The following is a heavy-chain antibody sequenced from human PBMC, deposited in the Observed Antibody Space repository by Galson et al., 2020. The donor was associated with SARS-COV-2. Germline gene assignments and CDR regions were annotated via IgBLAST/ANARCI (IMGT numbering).Heavy chain of an antibody. CDR2: ISGRNGDT. V-gene: IGHV1-18*01. Sequence: ASVKVSCKASGYTFSSYGISWVRQAPGQGLEWVGWISGRNGDTHFAQKFQGRVSMTTDTSTTTAYMELRSLRSDDTAVYYCARELPMFNIDMAPYGMDVWGQGTTVTVSS. CDR3: ARELPMFNIDMAPYGMDV. D-gene: IGHD5-12*01. J-gene: IGHJ6*02. CDR1: GYTFSSYG.